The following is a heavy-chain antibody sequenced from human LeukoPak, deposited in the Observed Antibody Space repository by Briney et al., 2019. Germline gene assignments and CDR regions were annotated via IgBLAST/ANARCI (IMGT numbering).Heavy chain of an antibody. V-gene: IGHV3-9*01. CDR1: GFTFDDYA. CDR3: AKEGIVGATKGGYYFDY. Sequence: GGSLRLSCAASGFTFDDYAMHWVRQAPGKGLEWVSGISWNSGSIGYADSVKGRFTISRDNAKNSLYLPMNSLRAEDTALYYCAKEGIVGATKGGYYFDYWGQGTLVTVSS. CDR2: ISWNSGSI. J-gene: IGHJ4*02. D-gene: IGHD1-26*01.